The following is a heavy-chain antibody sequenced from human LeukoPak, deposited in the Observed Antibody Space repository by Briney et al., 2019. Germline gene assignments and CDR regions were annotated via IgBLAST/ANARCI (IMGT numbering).Heavy chain of an antibody. D-gene: IGHD1-26*01. CDR3: ARDEALRGSYYYYYYYYMDV. J-gene: IGHJ6*03. CDR2: IIPIFGTA. Sequence: GSSVKVSCKASGGTFSSYAISWVRQAPGQGLEWMGRIIPIFGTANYAQKFQGRVTITTDESTSTAYMELSSLRSEDTAVYYCARDEALRGSYYYYYYYYMDVWGKGTTVTVSS. V-gene: IGHV1-69*05. CDR1: GGTFSSYA.